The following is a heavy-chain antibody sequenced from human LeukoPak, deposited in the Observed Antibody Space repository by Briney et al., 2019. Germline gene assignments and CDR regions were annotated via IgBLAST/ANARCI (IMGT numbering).Heavy chain of an antibody. J-gene: IGHJ4*02. V-gene: IGHV3-74*01. Sequence: GGSLRLSCAASGFTFSSYAMSWVRQAPGKGLEWVSHINSDGSWTSYADSVKGRFTISKDNAKNTVYLQMNSLRAEDTAVYYCVSFYETYWGRGTLVTVSS. CDR1: GFTFSSYA. D-gene: IGHD2/OR15-2a*01. CDR3: VSFYETY. CDR2: INSDGSWT.